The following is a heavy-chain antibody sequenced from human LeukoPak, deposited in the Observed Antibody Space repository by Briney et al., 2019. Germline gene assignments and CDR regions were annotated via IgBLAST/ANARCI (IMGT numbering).Heavy chain of an antibody. CDR3: ARVKRKGITMVRGVYDY. J-gene: IGHJ4*02. CDR2: INPNGGGT. D-gene: IGHD3-10*01. CDR1: GYTFTGYY. V-gene: IGHV1-2*02. Sequence: GASVKVSCKASGYTFTGYYMHWVRQAPGQGLEWMGWINPNGGGTNYAQKFQGRVTMTRDTSISTAYMELSRLRSDDTAVYYCARVKRKGITMVRGVYDYWGQGTLVTVSS.